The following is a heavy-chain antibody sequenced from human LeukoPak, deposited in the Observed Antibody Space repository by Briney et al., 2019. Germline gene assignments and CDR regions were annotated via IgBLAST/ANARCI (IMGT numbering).Heavy chain of an antibody. Sequence: GGSLRLSCAASGFPFSTYSLSWVRQAPGKGLEWVANTNQDGSETHYVDSVRGRFIISRDNAKNSLYLQMNSLRAEDTAVYYCARDLDYRLGGYYYDAFDIWGQGTMVTVSS. CDR1: GFPFSTYS. D-gene: IGHD3-10*01. CDR3: ARDLDYRLGGYYYDAFDI. J-gene: IGHJ3*02. CDR2: TNQDGSET. V-gene: IGHV3-7*01.